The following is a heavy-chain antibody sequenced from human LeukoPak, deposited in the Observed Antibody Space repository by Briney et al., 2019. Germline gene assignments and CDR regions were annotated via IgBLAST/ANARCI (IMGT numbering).Heavy chain of an antibody. D-gene: IGHD6-13*01. CDR3: AKAAAAPGFDF. J-gene: IGHJ4*02. CDR1: GFSFSTYT. Sequence: GGSLRLSCAASGFSFSTYTMSWVRQAPGKGLEWVSTISGDGSTYYADSVRGRFTISRDNSKNTIYLQMNSLRAEDTALYYCAKAAAAPGFDFWGQGTLVTVSS. CDR2: ISGDGST. V-gene: IGHV3-23*01.